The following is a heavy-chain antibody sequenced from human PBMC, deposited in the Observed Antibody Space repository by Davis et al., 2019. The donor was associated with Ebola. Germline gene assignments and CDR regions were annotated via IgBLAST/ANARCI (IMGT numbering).Heavy chain of an antibody. V-gene: IGHV4-59*01. D-gene: IGHD2-15*01. Sequence: PSETLSLTCTVSGGSISSYYWSWIRQPPGKGLEWIGYIYYSGSTNYNPSLKSRVTISVDTSKNQFSLKLSSVTAADTAVYYCASLVVVATLASEGTDYYFDYWGQGTLVTVSS. J-gene: IGHJ4*02. CDR1: GGSISSYY. CDR2: IYYSGST. CDR3: ASLVVVATLASEGTDYYFDY.